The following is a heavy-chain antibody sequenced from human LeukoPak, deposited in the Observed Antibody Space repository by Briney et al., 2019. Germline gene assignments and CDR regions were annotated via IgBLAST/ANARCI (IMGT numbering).Heavy chain of an antibody. Sequence: GGSLRLSCAASGFTFSSFWMHWVRQAQGKGLVWVSRVNGDRSSTTYADSVKGRFTISRDSAKNTAYLQMNSLGAEDTAVYYCARPQHGDLYAFDIWGHGTMVTVSS. CDR2: VNGDRSST. J-gene: IGHJ3*02. V-gene: IGHV3-74*01. CDR3: ARPQHGDLYAFDI. D-gene: IGHD4-17*01. CDR1: GFTFSSFW.